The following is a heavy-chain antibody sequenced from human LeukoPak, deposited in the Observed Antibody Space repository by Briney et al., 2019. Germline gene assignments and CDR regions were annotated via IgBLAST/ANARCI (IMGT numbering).Heavy chain of an antibody. CDR2: INHNGNVN. CDR1: GFTFSSYW. Sequence: PGGSLRLSCAASGFTFSSYWMNWARQAPGKGLEWVASINHNGNVNYYVDSVKGRFTISRDNAKNSLYLQMSNLRAEDTAVYFCARAPPYYDFWSGYSYYFDYWGQGTLVTVSS. V-gene: IGHV3-7*03. J-gene: IGHJ4*02. D-gene: IGHD3-3*01. CDR3: ARAPPYYDFWSGYSYYFDY.